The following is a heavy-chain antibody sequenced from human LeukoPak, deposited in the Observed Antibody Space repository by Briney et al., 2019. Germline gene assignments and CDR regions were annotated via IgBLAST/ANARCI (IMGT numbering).Heavy chain of an antibody. CDR1: GFTFSSYW. V-gene: IGHV3-7*01. CDR3: ARDRSYYDILTGYYTTPDAFDI. J-gene: IGHJ3*02. Sequence: GGSLRLSCAASGFTFSSYWMNWVRQAPGKGRGWVASIRKVGGETYCVASVKGRFTISTDNAKNSLYLQMNSLRDEDTAVYYCARDRSYYDILTGYYTTPDAFDIWGQGTMVTVPS. CDR2: IRKVGGET. D-gene: IGHD3-9*01.